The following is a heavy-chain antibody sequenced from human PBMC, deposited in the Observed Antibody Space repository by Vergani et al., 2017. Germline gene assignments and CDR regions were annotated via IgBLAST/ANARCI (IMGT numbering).Heavy chain of an antibody. CDR2: VFHLGTL. CDR3: ATIGYRRWGYYFDY. D-gene: IGHD2-2*02. V-gene: IGHV4-38-2*01. J-gene: IGHJ4*02. CDR1: GVSITGGNY. Sequence: QVQLQESGPGLLRPSETLSLTCRVSGVSITGGNYWGWAGQSPVSGLEWLGSVFHLGTLYYNPSLQSRVTSSMDANNHFSLKLTSVTAADTAVYCCATIGYRRWGYYFDYWGQGILVTVSS.